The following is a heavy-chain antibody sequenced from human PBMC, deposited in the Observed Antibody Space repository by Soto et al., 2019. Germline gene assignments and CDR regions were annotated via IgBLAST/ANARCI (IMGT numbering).Heavy chain of an antibody. Sequence: SETLSLTCTVSGGSISSYYWSWIRQPPGKGLEWIGYIYYSGSTNYHPSLKSRVTISVDTSKNQFSLKLSSVTAADTAVYYCARQVGGWPPWYFDYWGQGTLVTVSS. CDR3: ARQVGGWPPWYFDY. V-gene: IGHV4-59*08. J-gene: IGHJ4*02. CDR2: IYYSGST. D-gene: IGHD6-19*01. CDR1: GGSISSYY.